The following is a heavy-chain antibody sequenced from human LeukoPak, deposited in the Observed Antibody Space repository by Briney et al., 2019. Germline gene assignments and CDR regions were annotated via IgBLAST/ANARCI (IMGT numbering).Heavy chain of an antibody. D-gene: IGHD3-10*01. J-gene: IGHJ1*01. Sequence: PGGSLRLSCAASGFTFSSYTMSWARQAPGKGLEWVSALSGSGGSTYYADSVKGRFTISRDNSKNTLYLQMNSLRAEDTAVYYCAKDWSMVRGVTLIHTPRYFQHWGQGTLVTVSS. V-gene: IGHV3-23*01. CDR2: LSGSGGST. CDR1: GFTFSSYT. CDR3: AKDWSMVRGVTLIHTPRYFQH.